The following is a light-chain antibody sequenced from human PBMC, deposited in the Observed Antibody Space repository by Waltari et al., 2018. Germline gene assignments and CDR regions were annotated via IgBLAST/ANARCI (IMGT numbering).Light chain of an antibody. J-gene: IGKJ1*01. V-gene: IGKV3-15*01. CDR2: GAP. CDR3: QQYNNWPPWT. Sequence: WSHRNPGPAPSLLFFGAPNRGTGIPSRLSGSGSGTEFTLYISSLQSEDFAVYYCQQYNNWPPWTFGQGTKVAIK.